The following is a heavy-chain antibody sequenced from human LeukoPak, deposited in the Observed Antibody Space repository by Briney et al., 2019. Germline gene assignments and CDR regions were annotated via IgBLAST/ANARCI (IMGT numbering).Heavy chain of an antibody. J-gene: IGHJ4*02. V-gene: IGHV4-4*07. D-gene: IGHD2-2*01. CDR3: ARLYCSSTSCERPFDY. CDR2: IFASGST. Sequence: SETLSLTCTVSGGSISTYSWNWIRQPAGKGLEWIGRIFASGSTKYNPSLRSRVTISVDTSKNQFSLKLSSVTAADTAVYYCARLYCSSTSCERPFDYWGQGTLVTVSS. CDR1: GGSISTYS.